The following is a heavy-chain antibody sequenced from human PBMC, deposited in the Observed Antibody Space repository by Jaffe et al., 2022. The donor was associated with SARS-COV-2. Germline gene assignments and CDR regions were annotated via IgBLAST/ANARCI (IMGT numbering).Heavy chain of an antibody. D-gene: IGHD3-22*01. CDR2: INPNSGGT. CDR3: ARDLTDSAYYYDSSGYRDDAFDI. CDR1: GYTFTGYY. Sequence: QVQLVQSGAEVKKPGASVKVSCKASGYTFTGYYMHWVRQAPGQGLEWMGWINPNSGGTNYAQKFQGRVTMTRDTSISTAYMELSRLRSDDTAVYYCARDLTDSAYYYDSSGYRDDAFDIWGQGTMVTVSS. V-gene: IGHV1-2*02. J-gene: IGHJ3*02.